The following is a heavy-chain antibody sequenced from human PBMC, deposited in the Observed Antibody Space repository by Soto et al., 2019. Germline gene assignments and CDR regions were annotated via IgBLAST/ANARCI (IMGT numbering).Heavy chain of an antibody. CDR2: ISYSGST. Sequence: QVQLQESGPVLVRPSQTLSLTCTVSAGSISTINYYWSWIRQHPEKGLEWIGYISYSGSTFYHSSLKSRVTISLDTSKKQFSLPLTSVTAADTAVYYCARSAQWDGFDPWGQGTMVTVSS. V-gene: IGHV4-31*03. CDR1: AGSISTINYY. J-gene: IGHJ3*01. D-gene: IGHD2-8*01. CDR3: ARSAQWDGFDP.